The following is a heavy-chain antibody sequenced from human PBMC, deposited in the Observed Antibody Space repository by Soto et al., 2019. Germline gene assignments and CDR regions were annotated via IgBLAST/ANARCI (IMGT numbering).Heavy chain of an antibody. D-gene: IGHD3-16*01. CDR2: ISGDGGST. CDR3: AKDWGGEGYWYFDL. V-gene: IGHV3-43*02. Sequence: GGSLRLSCAASGFTFDDYAMHWVRQAPGKGLEWVSLISGDGGSTYYADSVKGRFTISRDNSKNSLYLQMNSLRTEDIALYYCAKDWGGEGYWYFDLWGRGTLVTVSS. J-gene: IGHJ2*01. CDR1: GFTFDDYA.